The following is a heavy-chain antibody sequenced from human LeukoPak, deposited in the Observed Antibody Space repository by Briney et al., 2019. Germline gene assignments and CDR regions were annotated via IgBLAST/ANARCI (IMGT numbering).Heavy chain of an antibody. CDR3: AKGILGGVLND. CDR1: GFSFSSYA. J-gene: IGHJ4*02. CDR2: IRYDGNEK. Sequence: PGGSLRLSCAASGFSFSSYAMHWVRQAPGKGLEWVSSIRYDGNEKYSADSVKGRFTISRDNSKNMLFLQMNSLRAEGTAIYYCAKGILGGVLNDWGQGSLVTVSS. V-gene: IGHV3-30*02. D-gene: IGHD3-3*02.